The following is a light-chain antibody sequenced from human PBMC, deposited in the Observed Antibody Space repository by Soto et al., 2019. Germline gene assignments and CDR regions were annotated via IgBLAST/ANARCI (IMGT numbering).Light chain of an antibody. CDR2: DAS. Sequence: EVVMTQSPDTLSVSPGERATLSCRASQSVSSYLAWYQQKPGQAPRLLIYDASNRATGIPARFSGSGSGTDFTLTISSLEPEDFAVYYCQQRSNWPHTFGGGTKVDIK. CDR3: QQRSNWPHT. J-gene: IGKJ4*01. CDR1: QSVSSY. V-gene: IGKV3-11*01.